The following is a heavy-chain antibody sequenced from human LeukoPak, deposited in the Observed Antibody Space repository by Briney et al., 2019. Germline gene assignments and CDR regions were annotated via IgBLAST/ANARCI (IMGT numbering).Heavy chain of an antibody. CDR1: GYSISSSYY. Sequence: SETLSLTCTVSGYSISSSYYWGWIRQPPGKGLGWIGNINHSGSTYFNPSLKSRVTISVDTSKNQFSLKLSSVTAADTAVYYCAREGYYNKAPDYWGQGTLVTVSS. V-gene: IGHV4-38-2*02. J-gene: IGHJ4*02. D-gene: IGHD3-22*01. CDR2: INHSGST. CDR3: AREGYYNKAPDY.